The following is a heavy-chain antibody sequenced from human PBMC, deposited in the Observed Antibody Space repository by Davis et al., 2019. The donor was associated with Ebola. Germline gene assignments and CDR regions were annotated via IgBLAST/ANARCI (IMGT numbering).Heavy chain of an antibody. Sequence: ASVKVSCKASGYTFTGYYMHWVRQAPGQGPEWMGWINPNSGGTLYAQRFQGRVTMTRDTSITTAYMELTRLTSDDTAVYYCARVGDKRLQSLGFFDPWGQGTLVTVSS. V-gene: IGHV1-2*02. J-gene: IGHJ5*02. CDR2: INPNSGGT. CDR3: ARVGDKRLQSLGFFDP. CDR1: GYTFTGYY. D-gene: IGHD5-24*01.